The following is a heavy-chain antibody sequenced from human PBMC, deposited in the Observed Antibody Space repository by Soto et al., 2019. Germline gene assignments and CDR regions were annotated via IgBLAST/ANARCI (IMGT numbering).Heavy chain of an antibody. D-gene: IGHD5-18*01. CDR2: ISYDGSNK. Sequence: QVQLVESGGGVVQPGRSLRLSCAASGFTFSSYGMHWVRQAPGKGLEWVAVISYDGSNKYYADSVKGRFTISRDNSKNTLYLQMNSLRAEDTAVYYCAKDNGYSHTRGTDVWGHGTTVTVSS. V-gene: IGHV3-30*18. CDR1: GFTFSSYG. CDR3: AKDNGYSHTRGTDV. J-gene: IGHJ6*02.